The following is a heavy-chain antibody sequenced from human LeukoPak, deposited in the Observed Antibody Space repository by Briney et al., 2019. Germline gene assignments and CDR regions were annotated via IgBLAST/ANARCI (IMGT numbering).Heavy chain of an antibody. V-gene: IGHV3-33*01. D-gene: IGHD2-21*02. CDR2: IWYDGSNK. CDR1: GFTFSSYG. J-gene: IGHJ6*02. CDR3: ARDPRHIVVVTATDYYYYYGMDV. Sequence: GRSLRLSCAASGFTFSSYGMHWVRQAPGKGLEWVAVIWYDGSNKYYADSVKGRFTISRDNSRNTLYLQMNSLRAEDTAVYYCARDPRHIVVVTATDYYYYYGMDVWGQGTTVTVSS.